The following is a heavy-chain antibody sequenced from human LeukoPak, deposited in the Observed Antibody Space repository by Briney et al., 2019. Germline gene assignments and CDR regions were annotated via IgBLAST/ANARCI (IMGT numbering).Heavy chain of an antibody. V-gene: IGHV1-69*01. Sequence: SVKVSCKASGGTFSSYAISWVRQAPGQGLEWMGGIIPIFCTANYAQKFQGRVTITADESTSTAYMELSSLRSEDTAVYYCARGAIVVVPAAIAVKAFDIWGQGTMVTVSS. D-gene: IGHD2-2*01. CDR3: ARGAIVVVPAAIAVKAFDI. J-gene: IGHJ3*02. CDR1: GGTFSSYA. CDR2: IIPIFCTA.